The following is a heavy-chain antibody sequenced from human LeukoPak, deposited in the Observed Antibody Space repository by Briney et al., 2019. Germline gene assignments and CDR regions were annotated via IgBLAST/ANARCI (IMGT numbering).Heavy chain of an antibody. V-gene: IGHV1-24*01. J-gene: IGHJ4*02. D-gene: IGHD3-10*01. Sequence: ASVKVSCKVSGYTLTELSMHWVRQAPGKGLEWMGGFDPEDGETIYAQKFQGRVTMTEDTSTDTAYMELSSLRSEDTAVYYCATDQSLYGSRYDFDYWGQGTLVTVSS. CDR1: GYTLTELS. CDR3: ATDQSLYGSRYDFDY. CDR2: FDPEDGET.